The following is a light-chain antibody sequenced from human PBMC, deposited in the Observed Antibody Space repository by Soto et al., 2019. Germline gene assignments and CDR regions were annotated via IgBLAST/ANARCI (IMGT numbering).Light chain of an antibody. CDR2: DAS. V-gene: IGKV3-11*01. CDR1: QSVSSY. CDR3: QQRSNWPPT. Sequence: EIVLTQSPATLSLSPGERATLSCRASQSVSSYVAWYQQKPGQAPRVLIYDASNRATVIPARFSGSGSGTDFTLTISSLEPEDFAVYYCQQRSNWPPTFGPGTKVQIK. J-gene: IGKJ1*01.